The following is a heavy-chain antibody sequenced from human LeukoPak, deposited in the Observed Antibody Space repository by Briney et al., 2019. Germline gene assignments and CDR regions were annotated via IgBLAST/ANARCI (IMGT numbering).Heavy chain of an antibody. J-gene: IGHJ5*02. D-gene: IGHD3-10*01. CDR3: ARGRAVGGRRWFDP. V-gene: IGHV4-39*01. CDR2: IYYIGST. Sequence: SETLSLTCAVSGGSISSGGYYWDWIRQPPGKGLEWIGSIYYIGSTSFNPSLKSRVTISVDTSKNQFSLKLNSVTAADTAVYYCARGRAVGGRRWFDPWGQGTLVTVSS. CDR1: GGSISSGGYY.